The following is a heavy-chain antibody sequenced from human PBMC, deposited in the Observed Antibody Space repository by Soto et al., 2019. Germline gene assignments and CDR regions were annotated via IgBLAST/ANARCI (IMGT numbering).Heavy chain of an antibody. J-gene: IGHJ4*02. Sequence: EVQLVESGGGLVQPGGSLRLSCSASGFTFSSFWMHWVRQAPGKGLVWVSRINRDGSITSYAGSVKGRFSISRDNAKNTLYLHMNSLRADDTAVYYCARVAYGDGGVFDYWGQGTLVTVSS. CDR3: ARVAYGDGGVFDY. CDR2: INRDGSIT. D-gene: IGHD4-17*01. CDR1: GFTFSSFW. V-gene: IGHV3-74*01.